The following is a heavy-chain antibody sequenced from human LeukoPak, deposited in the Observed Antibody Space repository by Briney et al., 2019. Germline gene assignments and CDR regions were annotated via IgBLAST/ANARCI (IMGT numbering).Heavy chain of an antibody. J-gene: IGHJ3*02. CDR1: GFTFSSYA. CDR3: AKGTIVVVIANAFDI. D-gene: IGHD2-21*01. V-gene: IGHV3-23*01. CDR2: ISGSGGST. Sequence: EGSLRLSCAASGFTFSSYAMSWVRQAPGKGLEWVSAISGSGGSTYYADSVKGRLTISRDNSKNTLYLQMNSLRAEDTAVYYCAKGTIVVVIANAFDIWGQGTMVTVSS.